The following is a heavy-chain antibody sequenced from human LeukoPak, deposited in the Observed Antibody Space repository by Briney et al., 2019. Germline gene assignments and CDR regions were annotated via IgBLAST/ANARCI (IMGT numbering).Heavy chain of an antibody. CDR1: GFTFSSYA. Sequence: GGSLRLSCAASGFTFSSYAMSWVRQAPGKGREGVSAISGSGGSTYYADSVKGRFTISRDNSKNTLYLQMNSLRAEDTAVYYCASATLGYDLTRPTYYYGMDVWGQGTTVTVFS. D-gene: IGHD5-12*01. J-gene: IGHJ6*02. V-gene: IGHV3-23*01. CDR3: ASATLGYDLTRPTYYYGMDV. CDR2: ISGSGGST.